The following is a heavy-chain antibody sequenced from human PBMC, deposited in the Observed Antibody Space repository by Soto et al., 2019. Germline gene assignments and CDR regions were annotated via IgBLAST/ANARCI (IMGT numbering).Heavy chain of an antibody. CDR1: GYTFTRYG. J-gene: IGHJ4*02. CDR3: ARGQVNYYEISGPPTYYFDY. D-gene: IGHD3-22*01. CDR2: ISAYNGNA. Sequence: GCSVQVSCKASGYTFTRYGFSWLRQAPGQGLEWMGWISAYNGNANYAQNYQGRVTMTTDTSTSTAYMELRNLRSDDTAVYYCARGQVNYYEISGPPTYYFDYWGQGTLLSVSS. V-gene: IGHV1-18*04.